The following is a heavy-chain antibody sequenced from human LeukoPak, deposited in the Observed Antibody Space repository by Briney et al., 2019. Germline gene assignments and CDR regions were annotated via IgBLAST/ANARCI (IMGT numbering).Heavy chain of an antibody. D-gene: IGHD6-19*01. CDR2: ISESGGDT. CDR3: ARDSSGWSKNY. CDR1: GFTFSTDA. V-gene: IGHV3-23*01. J-gene: IGHJ4*02. Sequence: GGSLRLSCAASGFTFSTDAMTWVRQAPGKGLQWVSAISESGGDTYYEDSVKGRFTISRDNSKNMMYLQMNSLRAEDTAVYYCARDSSGWSKNYWGQGTLVTVSS.